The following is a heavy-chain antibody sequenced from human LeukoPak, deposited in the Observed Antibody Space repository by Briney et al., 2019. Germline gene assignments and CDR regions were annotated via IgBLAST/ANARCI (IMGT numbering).Heavy chain of an antibody. CDR1: GFTFSSYE. Sequence: PGGSLRLSCAASGFTFSSYEMNWVRQAPGKGLEWVSYISSSGSSIYYANSVKGRFTISRDNAKNSLYLQMNSLSAEDTAVYYCATVGRSTRPGHWGQGALVTISS. CDR3: ATVGRSTRPGH. CDR2: ISSSGSSI. D-gene: IGHD6-6*01. J-gene: IGHJ4*02. V-gene: IGHV3-48*03.